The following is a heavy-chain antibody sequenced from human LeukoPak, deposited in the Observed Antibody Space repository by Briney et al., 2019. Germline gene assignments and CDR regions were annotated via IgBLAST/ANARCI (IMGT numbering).Heavy chain of an antibody. J-gene: IGHJ6*02. V-gene: IGHV3-48*04. CDR3: ARVMVRGVHGFYYYYGMDV. Sequence: GGSLRLSCAASGFTFSNYWMSWVRQAPGKGLEWVSYISSSSSTIYYADSVKGRFTISRDNTKNSLYLQMNSLRAEDTAVYYCARVMVRGVHGFYYYYGMDVWGQGTTVTVSS. D-gene: IGHD3-10*01. CDR2: ISSSSSTI. CDR1: GFTFSNYW.